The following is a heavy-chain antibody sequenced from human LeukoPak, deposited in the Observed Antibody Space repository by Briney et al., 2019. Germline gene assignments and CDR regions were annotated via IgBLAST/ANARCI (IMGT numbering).Heavy chain of an antibody. CDR1: GYTFTGYY. CDR2: INPNSGGT. J-gene: IGHJ3*02. V-gene: IGHV1-2*02. Sequence: ASVKVSCKASGYTFTGYYMHWVRQAPGQGLEWMGWINPNSGGTNYAQKFQGRVNMTRDTSISTAYMELSRLRSDDTAVYYCARDPRGYSSGWYSGAFDIWGQGTMVTVSS. CDR3: ARDPRGYSSGWYSGAFDI. D-gene: IGHD6-19*01.